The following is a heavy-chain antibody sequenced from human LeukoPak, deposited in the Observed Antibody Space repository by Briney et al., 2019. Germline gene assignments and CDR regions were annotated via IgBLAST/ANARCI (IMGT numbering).Heavy chain of an antibody. Sequence: KPSETLSLTCSVSNYSISTDYYWGWIRQPPGKGLEWIGTMYHSGSTYYNPSLKSRVTISVDTSKNQFSLKLSSVTAADTAVYYCARGSSSSSFGWFDPWGQGTLVTVSS. CDR2: MYHSGST. V-gene: IGHV4-38-2*02. CDR1: NYSISTDYY. CDR3: ARGSSSSSFGWFDP. J-gene: IGHJ5*02. D-gene: IGHD6-6*01.